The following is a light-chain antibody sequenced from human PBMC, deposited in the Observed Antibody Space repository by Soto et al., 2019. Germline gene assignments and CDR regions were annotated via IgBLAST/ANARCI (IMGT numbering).Light chain of an antibody. J-gene: IGKJ3*01. CDR1: QSVLYNSNNKNY. CDR3: QQYYNTPLFT. CDR2: LAS. Sequence: DIVMTQSPDSLAVSLGERATINCKSSQSVLYNSNNKNYLAWYQQKPGQPPKLLIYLASTRESGVPDRFSGSGYGTDFTLTSSSLQAEDVAVYDCQQYYNTPLFTFGPGTKVEIK. V-gene: IGKV4-1*01.